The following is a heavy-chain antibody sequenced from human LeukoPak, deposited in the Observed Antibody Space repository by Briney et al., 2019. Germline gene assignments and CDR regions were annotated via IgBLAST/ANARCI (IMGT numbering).Heavy chain of an antibody. J-gene: IGHJ4*02. CDR3: ASGLLGSGRNY. CDR2: INHSGST. D-gene: IGHD6-19*01. V-gene: IGHV4-34*01. Sequence: SETLSLTCAVYGGSFSGYYWSWIRQPPGKGLEWIGEINHSGSTNYNPSPKSRVTISVDTSKNQFSLKVSSVTAADTAVYYCASGLLGSGRNYWGQGTLVTVSS. CDR1: GGSFSGYY.